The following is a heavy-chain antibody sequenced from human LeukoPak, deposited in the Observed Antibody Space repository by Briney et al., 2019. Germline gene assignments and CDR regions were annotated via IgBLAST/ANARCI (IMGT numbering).Heavy chain of an antibody. CDR2: IYYSGST. CDR3: ARGAYYYGSGSYFPPYYFDY. D-gene: IGHD3-10*01. V-gene: IGHV4-31*01. J-gene: IGHJ4*02. CDR1: GGSISSGGYY. Sequence: SQTLSLTCTVSGGSISSGGYYWSWIRQHPGKGLEWIGYIYYSGSTYYNPSLKSQVTISVDTSKNQFSLKLSSVTAADTAVYYCARGAYYYGSGSYFPPYYFDYWGQGTLVTVSS.